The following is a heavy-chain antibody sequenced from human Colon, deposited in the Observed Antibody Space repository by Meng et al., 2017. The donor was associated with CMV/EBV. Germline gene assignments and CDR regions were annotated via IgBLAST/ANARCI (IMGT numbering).Heavy chain of an antibody. V-gene: IGHV4-59*01. J-gene: IGHJ4*02. D-gene: IGHD3-16*01. CDR1: GGSISSYY. CDR3: ARADPSLAMYYFDY. CDR2: VYYTGSA. Sequence: SETLSLTCTVSGGSISSYYWSWIRQPPGKGLEWIGNVYYTGSARYNPSLKSRLTISVDTAKNQFSLKLSSVTVADTAMYYCARADPSLAMYYFDYWGPGMLVTVSS.